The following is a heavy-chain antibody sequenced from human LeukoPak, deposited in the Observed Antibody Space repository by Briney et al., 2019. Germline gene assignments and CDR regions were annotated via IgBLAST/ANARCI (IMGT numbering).Heavy chain of an antibody. CDR3: ARERDGLFDY. D-gene: IGHD5-24*01. J-gene: IGHJ4*02. V-gene: IGHV4-59*01. Sequence: KPSETLSLTCTVSGASIKTYYWSWIRQPPGKGLEWIGYIYYSGSTNYNPSLKSRVTISVDTSKNQFSLKLSSVTAADTAVYYCARERDGLFDYWGQGTLVTVSS. CDR1: GASIKTYY. CDR2: IYYSGST.